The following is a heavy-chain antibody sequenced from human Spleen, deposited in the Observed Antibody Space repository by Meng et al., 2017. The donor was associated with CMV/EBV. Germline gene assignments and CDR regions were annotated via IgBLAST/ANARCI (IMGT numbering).Heavy chain of an antibody. V-gene: IGHV4-34*01. CDR1: GGSFSGYY. CDR3: ARRYGASAYNWFDP. J-gene: IGHJ5*02. CDR2: INHSGST. Sequence: QGQLQQWGAGLSKPSETLSLTCAVYGGSFSGYYWSWIRQPPGKGLEWIGEINHSGSTNYNPSLKSRVTISVDTSKNQFSLKLSSVTAADTAVYYCARRYGASAYNWFDPWGQGTLVTVSS. D-gene: IGHD4-17*01.